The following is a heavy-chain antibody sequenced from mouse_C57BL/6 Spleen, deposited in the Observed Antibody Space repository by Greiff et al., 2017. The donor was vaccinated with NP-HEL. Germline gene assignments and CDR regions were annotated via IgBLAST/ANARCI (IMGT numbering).Heavy chain of an antibody. CDR2: IHPSDSDT. V-gene: IGHV1-74*01. CDR1: GYTFTSYW. Sequence: QVQLKESGAELVKPGASVKVSCKASGYTFTSYWMHWVKQRPGQGLEWIGRIHPSDSDTNYNQKFKGKATLTVDKSSSTASIQLRRLPSSYSAVFDGATPITTVDYAMDDWGKGTTVTVAT. CDR3: ATPITTVDYAMDD. J-gene: IGHJ4*01. D-gene: IGHD1-1*01.